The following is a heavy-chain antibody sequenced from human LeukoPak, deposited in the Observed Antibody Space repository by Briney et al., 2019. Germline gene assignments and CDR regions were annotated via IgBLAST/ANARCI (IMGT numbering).Heavy chain of an antibody. CDR2: ISGYNTNT. D-gene: IGHD6-19*01. V-gene: IGHV1-18*01. Sequence: ASVKVSCKASGYTYNSYGINWVRQAPGQGLEWMGWISGYNTNTNYAHKLQGRVTMTTDTSTSTAYMELRSLRPDDTAVYYCARAQGYSSGWWDYWGQGTLVTVSS. CDR1: GYTYNSYG. CDR3: ARAQGYSSGWWDY. J-gene: IGHJ4*02.